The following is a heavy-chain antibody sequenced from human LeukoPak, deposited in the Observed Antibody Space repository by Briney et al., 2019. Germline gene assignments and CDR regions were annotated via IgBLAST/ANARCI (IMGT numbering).Heavy chain of an antibody. CDR2: INIDGNKK. V-gene: IGHV3-7*03. CDR1: GFTFSNYW. J-gene: IGHJ4*02. D-gene: IGHD5-18*01. CDR3: AKGASIQLWSAVDY. Sequence: GGSLRLSCAASGFTFSNYWMTWVRQAPGRGLEWVANINIDGNKKDYVGSVKGRFTISRDNAKNSLYLQMISLRAEATAVYYCAKGASIQLWSAVDYWGQGTLVTVSS.